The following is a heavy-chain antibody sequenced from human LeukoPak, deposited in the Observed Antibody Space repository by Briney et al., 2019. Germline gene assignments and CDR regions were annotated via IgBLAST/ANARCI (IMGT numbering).Heavy chain of an antibody. CDR2: IIPIFGTA. Sequence: SVKVSCKASGGTFSSYAISWVRQAPGQGLEWMGGIIPIFGTANYAQKFQGRVTITADESTSTAYMELSSLRSEDTAVYYCASSYCSSTSCYVPYNWFDPWGQGTLVTVS. CDR1: GGTFSSYA. CDR3: ASSYCSSTSCYVPYNWFDP. V-gene: IGHV1-69*01. D-gene: IGHD2-2*01. J-gene: IGHJ5*02.